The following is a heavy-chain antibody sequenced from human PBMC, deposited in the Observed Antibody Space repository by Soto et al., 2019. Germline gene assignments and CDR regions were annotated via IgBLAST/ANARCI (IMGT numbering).Heavy chain of an antibody. CDR1: GGSISSSSYY. Sequence: SETLSLTCTVSGGSISSSSYYWGWIRQPPGKGLEWIGSIYYSGSTYYNPSLKSRVTISVDTSKNQFSLKLSSVTAADTAVYYCARSEYRGYWIDYWGQGTLVTVSS. CDR2: IYYSGST. V-gene: IGHV4-39*01. D-gene: IGHD5-12*01. J-gene: IGHJ4*02. CDR3: ARSEYRGYWIDY.